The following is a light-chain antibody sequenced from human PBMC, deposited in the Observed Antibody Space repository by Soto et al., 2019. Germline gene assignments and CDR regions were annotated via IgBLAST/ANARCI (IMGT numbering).Light chain of an antibody. CDR2: EVT. CDR3: TSSAPGRIYV. J-gene: IGLJ1*01. CDR1: SRDVGGYNH. Sequence: QSVLTQPASVSGSLGQSITISCTGTSRDVGGYNHVSWYQHHPGKAPKLMIYEVTNRPSGVSNRFSGSKSGNTASPTISGLQAEDEGDYYCTSSAPGRIYVFGSGTKVTVL. V-gene: IGLV2-14*01.